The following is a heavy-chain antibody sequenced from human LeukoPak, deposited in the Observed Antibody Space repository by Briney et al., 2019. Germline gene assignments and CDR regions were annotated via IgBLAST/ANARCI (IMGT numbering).Heavy chain of an antibody. Sequence: GGSLRLSCAASGFTFSSYAMHWVRQAPGKGLKWVAVISYDGSNKYYADSVKGRFTISRDNSKNTLYLQMNSLRAEDTAVYYCARESLSGSYGYWGQGTLVTVSS. CDR3: ARESLSGSYGY. CDR1: GFTFSSYA. J-gene: IGHJ4*02. CDR2: ISYDGSNK. D-gene: IGHD1-26*01. V-gene: IGHV3-30*01.